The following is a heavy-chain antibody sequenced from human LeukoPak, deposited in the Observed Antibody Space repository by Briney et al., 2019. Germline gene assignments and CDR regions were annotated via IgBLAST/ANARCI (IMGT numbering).Heavy chain of an antibody. J-gene: IGHJ4*02. CDR1: GFSFSSFA. CDR2: ISSNSDYI. Sequence: PGGSLRLSCAASGFSFSSFALAWVRQAPGKGLEWVSSISSNSDYIYYADSVKGRFTISRDNAKNSLYLQMTSLTAEDTAVYYCARGVGATTHYFDFWGQGALVTVSS. CDR3: ARGVGATTHYFDF. V-gene: IGHV3-21*01. D-gene: IGHD1-26*01.